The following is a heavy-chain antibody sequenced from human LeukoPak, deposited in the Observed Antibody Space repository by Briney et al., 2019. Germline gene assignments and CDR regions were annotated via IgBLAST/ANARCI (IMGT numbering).Heavy chain of an antibody. Sequence: SETLSLTCTVSGGSISSGGYYWGWIRQHPGKGLEWIGYIYYSGSTYYNPSLKSRVTISVDTSKNQFSLRLSSVTAADTAVYYCAREGYSSSSHFDYWGQGTLVTVSS. V-gene: IGHV4-31*03. CDR3: AREGYSSSSHFDY. D-gene: IGHD6-13*01. CDR2: IYYSGST. J-gene: IGHJ4*02. CDR1: GGSISSGGYY.